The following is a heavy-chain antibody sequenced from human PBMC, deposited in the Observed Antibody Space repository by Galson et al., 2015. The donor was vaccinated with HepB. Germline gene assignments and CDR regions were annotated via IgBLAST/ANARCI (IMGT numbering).Heavy chain of an antibody. CDR2: ISSNGGST. CDR3: VKERAYYYDSSYYYGMDV. Sequence: SLRLSCAASGFTFSSYAMHWVRQAPGKGLEYVSAISSNGGSTYYADSVKGRFTISRDNSKNTLYLQMSSLRAEDTAVCYCVKERAYYYDSSYYYGMDVWGQGTTVTVSS. V-gene: IGHV3-64D*06. J-gene: IGHJ6*02. CDR1: GFTFSSYA. D-gene: IGHD3-22*01.